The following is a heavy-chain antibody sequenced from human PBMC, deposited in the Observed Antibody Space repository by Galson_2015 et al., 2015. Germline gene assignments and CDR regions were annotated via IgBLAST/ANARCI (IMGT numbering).Heavy chain of an antibody. Sequence: SLRLSCAASGFTFSSYWVSWVRQAPGKGLEWVANIKQDGSEKYYVDSVKGRFTISRDNAKNSLYLQMNSLRAEDTAVYYCAREYDILTGYIDYWGQGTLVTVSS. D-gene: IGHD3-9*01. CDR2: IKQDGSEK. CDR3: AREYDILTGYIDY. J-gene: IGHJ4*02. CDR1: GFTFSSYW. V-gene: IGHV3-7*01.